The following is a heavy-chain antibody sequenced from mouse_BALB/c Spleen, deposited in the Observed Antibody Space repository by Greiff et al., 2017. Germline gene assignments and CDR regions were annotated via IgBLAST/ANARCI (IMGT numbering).Heavy chain of an antibody. D-gene: IGHD1-1*01. J-gene: IGHJ4*01. V-gene: IGHV1S137*01. CDR1: GCTFTDYA. Sequence: VQLQESGAELVRPGVSVKISCKGSGCTFTDYAMHWVKQSHAKSLEWIGVISTYYGDASYNQKFKGKATMTVDKSSSTAYMELARLTSEDSAIYYCASHYYGSSYPYYAMDYWGQGTSVTVSS. CDR3: ASHYYGSSYPYYAMDY. CDR2: ISTYYGDA.